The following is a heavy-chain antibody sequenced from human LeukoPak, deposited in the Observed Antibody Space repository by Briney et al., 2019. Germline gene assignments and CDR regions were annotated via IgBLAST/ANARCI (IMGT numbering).Heavy chain of an antibody. CDR3: AKDYRRYYYDSSGEGAFDI. CDR1: GGSISSSGYY. Sequence: ETLSLTCTVSGGSISSSGYYWGWIRQPPGKGLEWVSAISGSGGSTYYADSVKGRFTISRDNSKNTLYLQMNSLRAEDTAVYYCAKDYRRYYYDSSGEGAFDIWGQGTMVTVSS. V-gene: IGHV3-23*01. J-gene: IGHJ3*02. D-gene: IGHD3-22*01. CDR2: ISGSGGST.